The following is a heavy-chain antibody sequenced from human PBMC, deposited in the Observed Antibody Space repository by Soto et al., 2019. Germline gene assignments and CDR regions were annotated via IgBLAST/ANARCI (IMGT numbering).Heavy chain of an antibody. V-gene: IGHV4-39*01. D-gene: IGHD4-4*01. Sequence: SETLSLTCTVSGGSISSYYWGWIRQSPGKGLEWIGSVYYRGRSYSKSSVKSRVTISVDTSKNQFSLNLNSVTASDTAVYFCVSQRTTVITQVYFDYWGPGALVTVSS. CDR2: VYYRGRS. CDR1: GGSISSYY. CDR3: VSQRTTVITQVYFDY. J-gene: IGHJ4*02.